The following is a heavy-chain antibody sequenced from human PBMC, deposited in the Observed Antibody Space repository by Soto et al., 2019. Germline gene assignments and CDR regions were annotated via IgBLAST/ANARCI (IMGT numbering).Heavy chain of an antibody. CDR2: ILYDGSNK. V-gene: IGHV3-30-3*01. D-gene: IGHD6-6*01. CDR3: ARERSHSSSPDVDY. J-gene: IGHJ4*02. Sequence: QVQLVESGGGVVQPGRSLRLSCAASGFTFSNYAMHWVRQAPGKGLEWVAVILYDGSNKYDADSVKGRFTISRDNSKNTVYLQMNSLRAEDTAVYYGARERSHSSSPDVDYWGQGTLVTVSS. CDR1: GFTFSNYA.